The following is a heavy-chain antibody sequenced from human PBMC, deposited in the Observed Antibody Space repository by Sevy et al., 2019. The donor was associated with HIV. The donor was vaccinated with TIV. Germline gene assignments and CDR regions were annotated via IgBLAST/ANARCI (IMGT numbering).Heavy chain of an antibody. CDR2: ISAYNGNT. D-gene: IGHD2-15*01. Sequence: ASVKVSCKASGYTFTSYGISWVRQAPGQGREWMGWISAYNGNTNYAQKLQGRVTMTTDTSTSTAYMELRSLRSDDTAVYYCARDRIAGSWFDPWGQGTLVTVSS. CDR3: ARDRIAGSWFDP. J-gene: IGHJ5*02. V-gene: IGHV1-18*01. CDR1: GYTFTSYG.